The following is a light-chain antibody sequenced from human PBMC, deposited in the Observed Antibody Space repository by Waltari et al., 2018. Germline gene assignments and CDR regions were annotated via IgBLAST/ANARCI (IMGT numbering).Light chain of an antibody. CDR2: EDK. V-gene: IGLV3-10*01. CDR1: TLPKKY. Sequence: SFELPQPPSVSVSPGQTARITCFGDTLPKKYASWYQQKSGQAPVLVIYEDKKRPSGIPERVSGSSSGTTATLTISGAQVDDEGDYYCSSTDSSGKTFGGGTKLTVL. J-gene: IGLJ2*01. CDR3: SSTDSSGKT.